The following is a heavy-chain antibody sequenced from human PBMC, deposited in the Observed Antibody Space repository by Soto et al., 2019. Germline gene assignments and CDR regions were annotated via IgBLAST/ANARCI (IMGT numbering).Heavy chain of an antibody. D-gene: IGHD3-10*01. J-gene: IGHJ4*02. CDR3: ARAAEGLWFGEFPLLSLTFDY. Sequence: QVQLVQSGAEVKKPGASVKVSCKASGYTFTSYGISWVRQAPGQGLEWMGWISGYNGNTKYAQKVQGRVTMTTDTSXRTAYMDLRSLRSGDTAIYYCARAAEGLWFGEFPLLSLTFDYWGQGTLVTVSS. CDR1: GYTFTSYG. CDR2: ISGYNGNT. V-gene: IGHV1-18*01.